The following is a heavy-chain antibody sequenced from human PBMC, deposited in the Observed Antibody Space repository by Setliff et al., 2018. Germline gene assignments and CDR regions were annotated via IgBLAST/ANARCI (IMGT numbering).Heavy chain of an antibody. J-gene: IGHJ6*03. CDR1: GFTFSTYS. CDR2: ISSTSTYI. Sequence: PGGSLRLSCAASGFTFSTYSFNWVRQAPGKGLEWVSAISSTSTYIYYADSVKGRFTTSRDNSKNTLYRQMNGLRPEDTAVYYCARERWARGVRYYMDVWGKGTTVTVSS. V-gene: IGHV3-21*01. CDR3: ARERWARGVRYYMDV. D-gene: IGHD3-10*01.